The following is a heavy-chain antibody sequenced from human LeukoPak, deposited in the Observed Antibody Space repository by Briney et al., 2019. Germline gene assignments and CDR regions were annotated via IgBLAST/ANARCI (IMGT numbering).Heavy chain of an antibody. Sequence: GESLKISCKGSGYSFTSYGISWVRQAPGQGLEWMGWISAYNGNTNYAQKLQGRVTMTTDTSTSTAYMELRSLRSDDTAVYYCARDSGLGYCSSTSCHVGFDYWGQGTLVTVSS. CDR2: ISAYNGNT. J-gene: IGHJ4*02. D-gene: IGHD2-2*01. CDR1: GYSFTSYG. V-gene: IGHV1-18*01. CDR3: ARDSGLGYCSSTSCHVGFDY.